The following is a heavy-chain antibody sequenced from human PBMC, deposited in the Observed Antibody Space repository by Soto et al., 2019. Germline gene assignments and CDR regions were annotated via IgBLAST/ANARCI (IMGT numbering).Heavy chain of an antibody. CDR3: ARDLVDIVATNVRGGMDV. J-gene: IGHJ6*02. V-gene: IGHV1-3*01. Sequence: QVQLVQSGAEVKKPGASVKVSCKASGYTFTSYAMHWVRQAPGQRLEWMGWINAGNGNTKYSQKFQGRVTITRDTSASTAYMEVSSLRSEDTAVYYCARDLVDIVATNVRGGMDVWGQGTTVTVSS. CDR2: INAGNGNT. D-gene: IGHD5-12*01. CDR1: GYTFTSYA.